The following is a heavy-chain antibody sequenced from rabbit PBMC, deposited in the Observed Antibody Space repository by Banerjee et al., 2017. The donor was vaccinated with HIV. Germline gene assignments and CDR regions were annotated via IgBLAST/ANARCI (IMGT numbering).Heavy chain of an antibody. Sequence: QEQLEESGGDLVKPEGSLTLTCTASGFTISSSDYMCWVRQAPGKGLEWIGCIYVGSGSTHYASWAKGRFTMYKTSSTTVTLQLTSLTAADTATYFCARSGYVGGDYTWDLWGPGTLVTVS. V-gene: IGHV1S45*01. J-gene: IGHJ4*01. CDR2: IYVGSGST. CDR1: GFTISSSDY. D-gene: IGHD1-1*01. CDR3: ARSGYVGGDYTWDL.